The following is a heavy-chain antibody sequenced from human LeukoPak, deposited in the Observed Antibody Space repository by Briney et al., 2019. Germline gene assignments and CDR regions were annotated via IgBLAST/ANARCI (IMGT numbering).Heavy chain of an antibody. CDR1: GFTFDDYA. CDR3: AKDHQPNYDILTGPLDY. V-gene: IGHV3-9*01. D-gene: IGHD3-9*01. CDR2: ISWNSGSI. J-gene: IGHJ4*02. Sequence: PGGSLRLSCAASGFTFDDYAMHWVRQAPGKGLGWVSGISWNSGSIGYADSVKGRFTISRDNAKNSLYLQMNSLRAEDTALYYCAKDHQPNYDILTGPLDYWGQGTLVTVSS.